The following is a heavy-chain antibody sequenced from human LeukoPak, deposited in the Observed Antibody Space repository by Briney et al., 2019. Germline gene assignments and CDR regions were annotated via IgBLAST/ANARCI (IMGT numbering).Heavy chain of an antibody. V-gene: IGHV3-20*04. Sequence: GGSLRLSCAASGFTFDDYGMSWVRQAPGKGLEWVSGINWNGGSTGYADSVKGRFTISRDNAKNSLYLQMNSLRAEDTALYYCARERTGTTGNWFDPWGQGTLVTVSS. CDR1: GFTFDDYG. D-gene: IGHD1-7*01. CDR2: INWNGGST. J-gene: IGHJ5*02. CDR3: ARERTGTTGNWFDP.